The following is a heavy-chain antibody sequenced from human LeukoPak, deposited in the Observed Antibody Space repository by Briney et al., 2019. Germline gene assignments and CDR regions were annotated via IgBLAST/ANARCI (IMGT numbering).Heavy chain of an antibody. CDR3: ARAGSGYYYPFDY. V-gene: IGHV4-59*01. D-gene: IGHD3-22*01. CDR1: GGSISSYY. J-gene: IGHJ4*02. CDR2: IYYSGST. Sequence: PSETLSLTCTVSGGSISSYYWSWIRQPPGKGLEWIGYIYYSGSTNYNPSLKSRVTISVDTSKNQFSLKLSSVTAADTAVYYCARAGSGYYYPFDYWGQGTLVTVSS.